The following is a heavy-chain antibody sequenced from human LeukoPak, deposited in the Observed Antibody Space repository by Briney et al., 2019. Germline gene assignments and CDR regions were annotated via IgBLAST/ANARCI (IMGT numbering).Heavy chain of an antibody. CDR2: ISSSGSTI. CDR1: GFTFSDYY. CDR3: AKDHRPRFRIAAAGTGFDY. V-gene: IGHV3-11*01. Sequence: PGGSLRLSCAASGFTFSDYYMSWIRQAPGKGLEWVSYISSSGSTIYYADSVKGRFTISRDNAKNSLYLQMNSLRAEDTAVYYCAKDHRPRFRIAAAGTGFDYWGQGTLVTVSS. J-gene: IGHJ4*02. D-gene: IGHD6-13*01.